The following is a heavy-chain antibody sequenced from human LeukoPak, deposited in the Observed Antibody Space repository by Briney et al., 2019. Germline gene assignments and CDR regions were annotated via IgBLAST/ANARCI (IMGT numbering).Heavy chain of an antibody. CDR2: IGSKTNSYAT. CDR1: GFTFSGSS. D-gene: IGHD3-9*01. Sequence: GGSLRLSCAASGFTFSGSSMHWVRQASGKGLEWVGRIGSKTNSYATAYVASVKGRFTISRDDSKNTAYLQMNSLKTEDTAVYYCTGLRYYDILTGYDYWGQGTLVTVSS. CDR3: TGLRYYDILTGYDY. V-gene: IGHV3-73*01. J-gene: IGHJ4*02.